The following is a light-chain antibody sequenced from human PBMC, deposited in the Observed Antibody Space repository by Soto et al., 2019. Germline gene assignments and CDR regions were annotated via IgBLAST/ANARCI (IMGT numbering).Light chain of an antibody. CDR3: QQYNQWPLT. V-gene: IGKV3-15*01. J-gene: IGKJ4*01. CDR1: QTVSNN. Sequence: EIVMTQSPATLSVSPGEKATLSCRASQTVSNNLAWYQQKPGQAPRLLIYFASTRATGIPARFSGSGSGTEFTLTSSSLQSADFAVYYCQQYNQWPLTFGGGTKAETK. CDR2: FAS.